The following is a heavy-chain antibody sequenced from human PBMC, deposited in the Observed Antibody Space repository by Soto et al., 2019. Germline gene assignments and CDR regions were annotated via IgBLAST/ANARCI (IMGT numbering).Heavy chain of an antibody. CDR2: TRNKGNGYTT. CDR3: ARGGGGSFDN. J-gene: IGHJ4*02. Sequence: EVQLVESGGGLVQPGGSLRLSCAASGLTLSDHYMDWVRQAPGKGLEWVGRTRNKGNGYTTEYAASVKGRFTISRDESENSVYLQINSRKTEDTSMYDCARGGGGSFDNWGQGTLVTVSS. V-gene: IGHV3-72*01. CDR1: GLTLSDHY. D-gene: IGHD3-10*01.